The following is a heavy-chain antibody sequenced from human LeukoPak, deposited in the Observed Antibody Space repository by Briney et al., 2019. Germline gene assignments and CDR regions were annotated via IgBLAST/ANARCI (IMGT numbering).Heavy chain of an antibody. V-gene: IGHV3-66*01. CDR3: ASSAGIAAAGTWFDP. J-gene: IGHJ5*02. CDR2: IHSGGST. D-gene: IGHD6-13*01. Sequence: PGGSLRLSCAASGFTVSSNYMSWVRQAPGKGLEWVSVIHSGGSTYYADSVKGRFTISRDNSKNTLYLQMNSLRAEDTAVYYCASSAGIAAAGTWFDPWGQGTLVTVSS. CDR1: GFTVSSNY.